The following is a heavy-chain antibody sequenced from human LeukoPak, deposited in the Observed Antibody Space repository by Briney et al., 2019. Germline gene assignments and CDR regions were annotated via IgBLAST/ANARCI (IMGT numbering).Heavy chain of an antibody. V-gene: IGHV4-30-4*01. CDR2: IYYSGST. J-gene: IGHJ4*02. CDR1: GGSISSGDYY. Sequence: SETLSLTCTVSGGSISSGDYYWSWIRQPPGKGLEWIGYIYYSGSTYYNPSLKSRVTISVDRSKNQFSLKLSSVTAADTAVYYCARIVGTTGVAYFDYWGQGTLVTVSS. D-gene: IGHD1-26*01. CDR3: ARIVGTTGVAYFDY.